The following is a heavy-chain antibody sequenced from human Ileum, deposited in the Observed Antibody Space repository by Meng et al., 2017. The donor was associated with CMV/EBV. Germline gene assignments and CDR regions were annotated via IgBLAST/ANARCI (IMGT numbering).Heavy chain of an antibody. D-gene: IGHD1-26*01. Sequence: QVQLHESGPGLVKPSETLSLTCTVSGGSISSYYWSWIRQPAGKGLEWIGRISTSGSTNYNPSLKSRVTMSVDASKNQFSLKLTSVTAADTATYYCARGPGASTREGFDYWGLGTLVTVSS. CDR2: ISTSGST. CDR1: GGSISSYY. CDR3: ARGPGASTREGFDY. V-gene: IGHV4-4*07. J-gene: IGHJ4*02.